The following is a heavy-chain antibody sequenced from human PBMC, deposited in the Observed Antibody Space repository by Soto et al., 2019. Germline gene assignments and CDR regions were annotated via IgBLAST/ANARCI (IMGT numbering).Heavy chain of an antibody. D-gene: IGHD2-8*01. V-gene: IGHV1-8*01. CDR2: MNPNSGNT. Sequence: ASVKVSCKASGYTFTSYDINWVRQATGQGLEWMGWMNPNSGNTGYAQKFQGRVTMTRNTSISTAYMELSSLRSEDTAVYYCAKPTPGYCTNGVCFPDAFDIWGQ. J-gene: IGHJ3*02. CDR3: AKPTPGYCTNGVCFPDAFDI. CDR1: GYTFTSYD.